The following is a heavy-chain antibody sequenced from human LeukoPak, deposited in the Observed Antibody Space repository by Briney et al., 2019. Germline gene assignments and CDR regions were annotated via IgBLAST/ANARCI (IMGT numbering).Heavy chain of an antibody. V-gene: IGHV1-2*02. CDR1: GYTFTGYY. CDR2: INPNSGGT. J-gene: IGHJ4*02. D-gene: IGHD1-26*01. CDR3: ANGPEGEFDY. Sequence: EASVKVSCKASGYTFTGYYMHWVRQAPGQGLEWMGWINPNSGGTNHAEKFQGRVTMTRDTSISTAYMELSRLKSDDTAVYYCANGPEGEFDYWGQGTLVTVSS.